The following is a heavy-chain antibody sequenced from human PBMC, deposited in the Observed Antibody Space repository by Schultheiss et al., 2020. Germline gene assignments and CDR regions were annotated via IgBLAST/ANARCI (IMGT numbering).Heavy chain of an antibody. CDR2: INPNSGGT. J-gene: IGHJ3*02. Sequence: ASVKVSCKASGYTFTGYYMHWVRQAPGQGLEWMGWINPNSGGTNYAQKFQGWVTMTRDTSISTAYMELSRLRSDDTAVYYCARYCSGGSCYNQIDAFDIWGQGTMVTV. CDR1: GYTFTGYY. D-gene: IGHD2-15*01. CDR3: ARYCSGGSCYNQIDAFDI. V-gene: IGHV1-2*04.